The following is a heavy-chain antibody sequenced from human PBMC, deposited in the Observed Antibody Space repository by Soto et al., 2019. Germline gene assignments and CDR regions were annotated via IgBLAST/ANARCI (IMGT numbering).Heavy chain of an antibody. D-gene: IGHD3-10*01. CDR1: GGTFSSYA. CDR2: IIPIFGTT. CDR3: ARGGATLVLGVLRTGYYGMDV. J-gene: IGHJ6*02. V-gene: IGHV1-69*01. Sequence: QVQLVQSGAEVKKPGSSVKVSCNASGGTFSSYAISWVRQAPGQGLEWMGGIIPIFGTTNYAQKFQGRVTITADESTTIAYMDVSSLGSEDTAVYYCARGGATLVLGVLRTGYYGMDVWGQGTTVTVSS.